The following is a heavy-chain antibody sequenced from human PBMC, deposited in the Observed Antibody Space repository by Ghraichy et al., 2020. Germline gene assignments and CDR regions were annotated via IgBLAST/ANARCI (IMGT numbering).Heavy chain of an antibody. D-gene: IGHD3-10*01. V-gene: IGHV1-69*13. Sequence: SVKVSCKASGGTFSSYAISWVRQAPGQGLEWMGGIIPIFGTANYAQKFQGRVTITADESTSTAYMELSSLRSEDTAVYYCASRRPGGITMVRGVIKQPRHYYYYYMDVWGKGTTVTVSS. CDR3: ASRRPGGITMVRGVIKQPRHYYYYYMDV. CDR2: IIPIFGTA. J-gene: IGHJ6*03. CDR1: GGTFSSYA.